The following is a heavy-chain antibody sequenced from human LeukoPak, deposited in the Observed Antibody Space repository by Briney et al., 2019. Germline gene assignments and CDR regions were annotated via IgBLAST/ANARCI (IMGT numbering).Heavy chain of an antibody. D-gene: IGHD1-7*01. V-gene: IGHV3-43*02. CDR3: SPYDWNYLGDY. Sequence: GRSLRLSCAASGFTFDDYAMHWVRHAPGEGLGWVSLIKEGGDTTYYADSVKGRFTISRDNSKNFLYLQMTSPRTEDTALYYCSPYDWNYLGDYWGQGTLVTVSS. CDR1: GFTFDDYA. CDR2: IKEGGDTT. J-gene: IGHJ4*02.